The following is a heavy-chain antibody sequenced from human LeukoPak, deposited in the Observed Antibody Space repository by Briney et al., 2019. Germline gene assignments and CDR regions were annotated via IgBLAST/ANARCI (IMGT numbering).Heavy chain of an antibody. CDR2: ITSISSYT. J-gene: IGHJ4*02. D-gene: IGHD3-10*01. V-gene: IGHV3-21*04. CDR1: AFTFSTYN. CDR3: AKDTTGFGEFFDY. Sequence: GESLRLSCAASAFTFSTYNMNWVRQAPGKGLEWVSSITSISSYTFYADSVKGRFTISRDNDKNSLYLQMNSLRAEDTAVYYCAKDTTGFGEFFDYWGQGTLVTVSS.